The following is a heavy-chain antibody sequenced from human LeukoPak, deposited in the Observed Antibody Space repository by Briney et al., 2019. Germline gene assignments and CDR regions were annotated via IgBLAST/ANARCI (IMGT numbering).Heavy chain of an antibody. Sequence: QTGGSLRLSCAASGFSFSDYYMSWVRQAPGKGLEWISSISSSSSYTKYGDSVKGRFTISRDNAKNSLYLQMNSLRAEDTAVYYCARVPAGYTPNYWGQGTLVTVSS. J-gene: IGHJ4*02. CDR3: ARVPAGYTPNY. D-gene: IGHD5-24*01. V-gene: IGHV3-11*05. CDR2: ISSSSSYT. CDR1: GFSFSDYY.